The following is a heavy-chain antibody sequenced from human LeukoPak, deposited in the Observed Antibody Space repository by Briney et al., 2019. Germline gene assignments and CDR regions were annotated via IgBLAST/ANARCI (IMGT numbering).Heavy chain of an antibody. CDR1: GYTFTSYY. V-gene: IGHV1-2*02. D-gene: IGHD3-22*01. CDR3: ARGRDSSGYYSGPGDY. Sequence: ASVKVSCKASGYTFTSYYMHWVRQAPGQGLEWMGWINPNNGGTNTQKFQGRVTMTRDTSINTAYMELSSLRSDDTAVYYCARGRDSSGYYSGPGDYWGQGTLVTVSS. J-gene: IGHJ4*02. CDR2: INPNNGGT.